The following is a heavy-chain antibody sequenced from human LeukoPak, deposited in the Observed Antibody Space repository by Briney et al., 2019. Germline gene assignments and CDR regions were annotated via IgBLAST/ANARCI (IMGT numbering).Heavy chain of an antibody. Sequence: GGSLRLSCAASGFTFSDYYMSWIRQAPGKGLEWVAVISYDGSNKYYADSVKGRFTISRDNSKNTLYLQMNSLRAEDTAVYYCAKTTVFNWFDPWGQGTLVTVSS. CDR3: AKTTVFNWFDP. CDR1: GFTFSDYY. J-gene: IGHJ5*02. CDR2: ISYDGSNK. D-gene: IGHD4-17*01. V-gene: IGHV3-30*18.